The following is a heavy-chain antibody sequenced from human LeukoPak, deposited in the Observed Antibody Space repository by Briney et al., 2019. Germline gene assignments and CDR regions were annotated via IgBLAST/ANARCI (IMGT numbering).Heavy chain of an antibody. J-gene: IGHJ4*02. CDR2: IYSGGST. Sequence: PGGSLRLSCAASGFTVSSNYMSWVRQAPGPGLEWVSVIYSGGSTYYADSVKGRFTISRDNSKNTLYLQMNSLRAEDTAVYYCARGGSGGTIFGVVTLFYFDYWGQGTLVTVSS. V-gene: IGHV3-66*02. CDR3: ARGGSGGTIFGVVTLFYFDY. CDR1: GFTVSSNY. D-gene: IGHD3-3*01.